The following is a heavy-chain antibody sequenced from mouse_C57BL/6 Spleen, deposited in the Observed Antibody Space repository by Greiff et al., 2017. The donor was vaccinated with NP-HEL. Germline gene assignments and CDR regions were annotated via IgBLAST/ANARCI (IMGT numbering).Heavy chain of an antibody. V-gene: IGHV5-17*01. CDR1: GFTFSDYG. CDR3: ARPDYYGSSYGYFDV. J-gene: IGHJ1*03. CDR2: ISSGSSTI. Sequence: DVQLVESGGGLVKPGGSLKLSCAASGFTFSDYGMHWVRQAPEKGLEWVAYISSGSSTIYYADTVKGRFTISRDNAKTTLFLQMTSLRSEDTAMYYCARPDYYGSSYGYFDVWGTGTTVTVSS. D-gene: IGHD1-1*01.